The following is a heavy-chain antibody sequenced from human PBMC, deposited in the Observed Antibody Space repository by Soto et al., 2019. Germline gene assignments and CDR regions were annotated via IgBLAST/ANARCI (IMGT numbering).Heavy chain of an antibody. J-gene: IGHJ6*03. D-gene: IGHD4-17*01. CDR2: IYWDDDK. V-gene: IGHV2-5*02. CDR1: GFSLSTSGVG. Sequence: SGPTLVNPTQTLTLTCTFSGFSLSTSGVGVGWIRQPPGKALEWLALIYWDDDKRYSPSLKSRLTITKDTSKNQVVLTMTNMDPVDTATYYCAHSYEYYGDYVYYYYYMDVWGKGTTVTVSS. CDR3: AHSYEYYGDYVYYYYYMDV.